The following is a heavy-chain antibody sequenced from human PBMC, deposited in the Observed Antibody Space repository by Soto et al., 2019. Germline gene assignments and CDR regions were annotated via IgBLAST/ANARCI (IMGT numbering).Heavy chain of an antibody. Sequence: SETLSLSCTVSGGSISSGGYYWSWIRQHPGKGLEWIGYIYYSGSTYYNPSLKSRVTISVDTSKNQFSLKLSSVTAADTAVYYCARDRGSNYAFDYLGQGTLVTVSS. V-gene: IGHV4-31*03. CDR2: IYYSGST. D-gene: IGHD4-4*01. J-gene: IGHJ4*02. CDR1: GGSISSGGYY. CDR3: ARDRGSNYAFDY.